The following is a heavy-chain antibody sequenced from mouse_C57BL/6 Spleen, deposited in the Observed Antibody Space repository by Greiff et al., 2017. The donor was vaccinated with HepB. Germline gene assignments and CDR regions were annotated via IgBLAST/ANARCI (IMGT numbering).Heavy chain of an antibody. V-gene: IGHV5-9-1*02. CDR2: VSSGGDYI. J-gene: IGHJ4*01. CDR3: TREGDLRWYYAMDY. Sequence: KRKEEGEGGEKKGGDRKREGEEEGGDLRSEERGRGGKKTEKRLEWGAYVSSGGDYIYYADTVKGRFTISRDNARNTLYLQMSSLKSEDTAMYYCTREGDLRWYYAMDYWGQGTSVTVSS. CDR1: GGDLRSEE. D-gene: IGHD2-10*01.